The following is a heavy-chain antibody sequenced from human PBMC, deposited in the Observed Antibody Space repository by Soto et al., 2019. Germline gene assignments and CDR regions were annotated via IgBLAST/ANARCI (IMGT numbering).Heavy chain of an antibody. V-gene: IGHV4-34*01. CDR2: INHSGST. J-gene: IGHJ6*02. Sequence: QVQLQQWGAGLLKPSETLSLTCAVYGGSFSGYYWSWIRQPPGKGLEWIGEINHSGSTNYNPSLKSRVTESVDTSKNQFSLKLSSVTAADTAVYYCARGRGVSDYSKSRYYYYGMDVWGQGTTVTVSS. CDR3: ARGRGVSDYSKSRYYYYGMDV. CDR1: GGSFSGYY. D-gene: IGHD4-4*01.